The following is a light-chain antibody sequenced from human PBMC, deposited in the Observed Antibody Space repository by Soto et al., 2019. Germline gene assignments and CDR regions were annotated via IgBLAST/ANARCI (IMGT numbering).Light chain of an antibody. V-gene: IGKV3-20*01. CDR2: GAS. J-gene: IGKJ1*01. CDR1: QSVSNNY. Sequence: ELVFTQSPGTLSLSPGERATLSCRASQSVSNNYLAWYQQKPGQAPRLLIYGASRRATGIPDRFSGSGSGADFTLTISRLEPEDFAVYYCQQYGSSRWTLGQGTKVDIK. CDR3: QQYGSSRWT.